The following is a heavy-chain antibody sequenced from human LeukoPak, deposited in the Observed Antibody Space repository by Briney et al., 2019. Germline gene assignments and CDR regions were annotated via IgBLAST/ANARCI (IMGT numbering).Heavy chain of an antibody. D-gene: IGHD2-2*01. Sequence: GASVKVSCKASGYTFTSYAMNWVRQAPGQGLEWMGWINTNTGNPTYAQGFTGRFVFSLDTSVSTAYLQISSLKAEDTAVYYCARRGSTRDYYGMDVWGQGTTVTVSS. CDR1: GYTFTSYA. V-gene: IGHV7-4-1*02. J-gene: IGHJ6*02. CDR3: ARRGSTRDYYGMDV. CDR2: INTNTGNP.